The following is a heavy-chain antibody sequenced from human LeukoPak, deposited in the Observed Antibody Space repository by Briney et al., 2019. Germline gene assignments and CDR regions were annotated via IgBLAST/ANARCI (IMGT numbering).Heavy chain of an antibody. Sequence: GGSLRLSCAASGFTLSSYWMHWVRQDPGKGLVWVSRINSDGSSTSYADSVKGRFIISRDNAKNTLYLQMNSLRAEDTAVYYCARTKGYCSSSSCYGTGGIPYDYWGQGTLVTVSS. CDR3: ARTKGYCSSSSCYGTGGIPYDY. V-gene: IGHV3-74*01. CDR2: INSDGSST. D-gene: IGHD2-2*01. CDR1: GFTLSSYW. J-gene: IGHJ4*02.